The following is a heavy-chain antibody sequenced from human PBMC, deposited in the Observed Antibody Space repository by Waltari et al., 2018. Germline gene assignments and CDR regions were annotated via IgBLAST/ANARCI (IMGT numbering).Heavy chain of an antibody. V-gene: IGHV3-7*01. CDR3: ARDRGWDYYDSSGYRY. D-gene: IGHD3-22*01. CDR1: GFPFSSYW. J-gene: IGHJ4*02. Sequence: EVQLVESGGGLVQPGGSLRLSCAASGFPFSSYWMSWVRQAPGEGLEWVANIKQDGSEKYYVDSVKGRFTISRDNAKNSLYLQMNSLRAEDTAVYYCARDRGWDYYDSSGYRYWGQGTLVTVSS. CDR2: IKQDGSEK.